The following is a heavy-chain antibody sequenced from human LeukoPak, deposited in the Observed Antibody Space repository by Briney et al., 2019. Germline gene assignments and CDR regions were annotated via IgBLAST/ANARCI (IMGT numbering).Heavy chain of an antibody. V-gene: IGHV4-39*01. Sequence: SETLSLTCTVSGGSIGNSSYNWGWIRQAPGKGLEWIGSMYYSGRTHYNPSLKSRVTISVDTSKNQFSLKLSSVTASDTTVYYCSSSGSDDGFDIWGQGTMVTVTS. CDR3: SSSGSDDGFDI. J-gene: IGHJ3*02. CDR1: GGSIGNSSYN. CDR2: MYYSGRT. D-gene: IGHD6-19*01.